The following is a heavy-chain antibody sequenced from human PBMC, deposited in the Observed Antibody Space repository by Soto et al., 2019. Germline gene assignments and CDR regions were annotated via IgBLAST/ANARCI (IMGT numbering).Heavy chain of an antibody. J-gene: IGHJ5*02. Sequence: ASVKVSCKVSGCTLTELSMHWVRQAPGKGLEWMGGFDPEDGETIYAQKFKGRVTMTEEESTDKAYMELSSLRSEDTAVYYCSTRRSCSSTSCYESPWFDPLVQGTMVTVSS. D-gene: IGHD2-2*01. CDR3: STRRSCSSTSCYESPWFDP. V-gene: IGHV1-24*01. CDR1: GCTLTELS. CDR2: FDPEDGET.